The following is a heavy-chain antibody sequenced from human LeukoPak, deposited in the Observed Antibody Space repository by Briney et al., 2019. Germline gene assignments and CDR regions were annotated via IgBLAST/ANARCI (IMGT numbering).Heavy chain of an antibody. CDR3: ARDRRRDLLHAFDI. D-gene: IGHD1-26*01. CDR1: GGTISSYY. Sequence: SETLSLTCTVSGGTISSYYWSWIRQPPGKGLEWIAYIDYSGSTNYNPSLKSRVTISVDASRNQFSLKLSSVTAADTAVYYCARDRRRDLLHAFDIWGQGTMVTVSS. J-gene: IGHJ3*02. CDR2: IDYSGST. V-gene: IGHV4-59*01.